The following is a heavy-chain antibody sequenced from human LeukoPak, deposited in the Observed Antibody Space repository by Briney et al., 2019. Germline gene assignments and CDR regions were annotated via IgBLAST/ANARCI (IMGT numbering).Heavy chain of an antibody. D-gene: IGHD6-13*01. J-gene: IGHJ6*02. V-gene: IGHV1-69*04. Sequence: SVKVSCKASGGTFSSYAISWVRQAPGQGLEWMGRIIPILGIANYAQKFQGRVTITADKSTSTAYMELSSLRSEDTAVYYCARHGIAAAGTSYGLWSQYYYGMDVWGQGTTVTVSS. CDR2: IIPILGIA. CDR1: GGTFSSYA. CDR3: ARHGIAAAGTSYGLWSQYYYGMDV.